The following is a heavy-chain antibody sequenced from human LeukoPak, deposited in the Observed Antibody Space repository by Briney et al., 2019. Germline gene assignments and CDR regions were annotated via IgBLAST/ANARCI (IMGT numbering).Heavy chain of an antibody. J-gene: IGHJ4*01. CDR1: GGSMSTSSYY. V-gene: IGHV4-39*01. D-gene: IGHD3-10*01. CDR2: VFYSGSP. CDR3: ARNNSVVRGALDY. Sequence: SETLSLTCSVSGGSMSTSSYYWGWIRRPPGKGLEWIGSVFYSGSPYYNPSLKSRLTISVDTSKNQFSLRLTSVTAADTAVYYCARNNSVVRGALDYWGQGILVTVSS.